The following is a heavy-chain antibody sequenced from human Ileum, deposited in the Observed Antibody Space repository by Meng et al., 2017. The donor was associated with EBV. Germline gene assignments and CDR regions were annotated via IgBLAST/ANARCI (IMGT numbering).Heavy chain of an antibody. V-gene: IGHV4-34*01. CDR1: GGSFSGYY. CDR3: ARGNKVSDRGFDY. CDR2: INHSGST. J-gene: IGHJ4*02. D-gene: IGHD3-10*01. Sequence: GPLQRWGAGLLKPSEALPRTCAVYGGSFSGYYWSWIRQPPGKGLEWIGEINHSGSTNYNPSLKSRVTISVDTSKNQFSLKLSSVTAADTAVYYCARGNKVSDRGFDYWGQGTLVTVSS.